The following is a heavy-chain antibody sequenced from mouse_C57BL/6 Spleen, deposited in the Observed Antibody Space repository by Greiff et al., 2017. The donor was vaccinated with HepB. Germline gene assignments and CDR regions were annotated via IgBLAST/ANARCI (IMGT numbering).Heavy chain of an antibody. CDR2: ISYSGST. Sequence: EVKLQESGPGMVKPSQSLSLTCTVTGYSITSGYDWHWIRHLPGNKLEWMGYISYSGSTNYNPSLKSRISITHDTSKNHFFLKLNSVTTEGAATYCCAGGVAYWGQGTLVTVSA. CDR1: GYSITSGYD. J-gene: IGHJ3*01. V-gene: IGHV3-1*01. CDR3: AGGVAY.